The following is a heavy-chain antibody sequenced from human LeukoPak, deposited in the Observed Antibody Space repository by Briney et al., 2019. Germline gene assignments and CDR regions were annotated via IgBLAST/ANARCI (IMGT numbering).Heavy chain of an antibody. CDR2: LSTYNDNT. Sequence: ASVKVSCKASGYTFSNYGISWVRQAPGQGLEWMGWLSTYNDNTRYAQRLQGRVTMTTETSTTTAYMELRSLRSDDTAVYYCARGGQWGLQSSYYYYIDVWGKGTTVTVSS. J-gene: IGHJ6*03. D-gene: IGHD1-26*01. CDR3: ARGGQWGLQSSYYYYIDV. V-gene: IGHV1-18*01. CDR1: GYTFSNYG.